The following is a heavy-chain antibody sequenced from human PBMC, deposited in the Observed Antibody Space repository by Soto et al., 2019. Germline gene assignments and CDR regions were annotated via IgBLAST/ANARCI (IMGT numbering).Heavy chain of an antibody. CDR2: IYPGDSDT. V-gene: IGHV5-51*01. J-gene: IGHJ6*02. Sequence: PGGSLRLSCAASGFIFSDYYMAWVRQMPGKGLEWIGIIYPGDSDTRYNPSFEGQVTISADKSISTAYLQWSSLKASDTAMYYCARVDRRGYYYGMDVWGQGTTVTVSS. CDR3: ARVDRRGYYYGMDV. D-gene: IGHD5-12*01. CDR1: GFIFSDYY.